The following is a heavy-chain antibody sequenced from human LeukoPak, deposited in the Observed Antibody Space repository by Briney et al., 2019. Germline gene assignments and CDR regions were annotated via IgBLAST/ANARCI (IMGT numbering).Heavy chain of an antibody. CDR2: INPNSGGT. D-gene: IGHD2-2*01. Sequence: ASVKVSCKASGYSFTGYYMHWVRQAPGQGLEWMGWINPNSGGTNYAQKFQGRVTMTRDTSISTAYMELSRLRSDDTAVYYCARAGSSIVVVPNWFDPWGQGTLVTVSS. CDR1: GYSFTGYY. J-gene: IGHJ5*02. CDR3: ARAGSSIVVVPNWFDP. V-gene: IGHV1-2*02.